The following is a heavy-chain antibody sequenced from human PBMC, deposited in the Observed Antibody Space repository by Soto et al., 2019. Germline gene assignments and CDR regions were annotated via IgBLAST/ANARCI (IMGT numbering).Heavy chain of an antibody. J-gene: IGHJ5*02. Sequence: LGESLKISCTGSGYAFTSYWIAWVRQMPGKGLEWTGIIYPGDSDTRYSPSFQGQVTIPADKSITTAYLQWSSLKASDTAMYYCARGYCTTTICDPWFDPWGQGTLVTVSS. CDR2: IYPGDSDT. CDR3: ARGYCTTTICDPWFDP. V-gene: IGHV5-51*01. D-gene: IGHD2-2*01. CDR1: GYAFTSYW.